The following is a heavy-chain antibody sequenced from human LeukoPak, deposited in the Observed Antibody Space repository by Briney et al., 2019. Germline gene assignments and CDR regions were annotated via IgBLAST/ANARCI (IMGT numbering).Heavy chain of an antibody. D-gene: IGHD2-15*01. CDR3: ARVANCSGGSCYPNNWFDP. Sequence: SETLSLTCSVSGDSISGYYWSWLRQAAGEGLEWIGRLYTSGETNYNPSLKSRVTISVDTSKNQFSLKLSSVTAADTAVYYCARVANCSGGSCYPNNWFDPWGQGTLVTVSS. J-gene: IGHJ5*02. V-gene: IGHV4-4*07. CDR2: LYTSGET. CDR1: GDSISGYY.